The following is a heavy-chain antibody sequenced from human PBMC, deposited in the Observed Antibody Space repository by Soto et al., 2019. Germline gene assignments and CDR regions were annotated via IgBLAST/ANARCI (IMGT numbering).Heavy chain of an antibody. Sequence: PGGSLRLSCAASGFTFSAFGMHWVRQAPGRGLEWVAVIAYDGDKKYYANSVKGRFIISRDNSRNTAHLDMNSLRPEDTAVYYCAKDLEAYAWNLGGWFAHWGQGTQVTVSS. CDR2: IAYDGDKK. CDR1: GFTFSAFG. CDR3: AKDLEAYAWNLGGWFAH. J-gene: IGHJ5*02. V-gene: IGHV3-30*18. D-gene: IGHD2-21*01.